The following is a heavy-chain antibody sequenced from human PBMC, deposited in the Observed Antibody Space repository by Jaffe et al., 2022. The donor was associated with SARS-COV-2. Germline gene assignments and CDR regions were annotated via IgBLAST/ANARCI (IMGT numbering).Heavy chain of an antibody. CDR1: GASISTGPYY. CDR3: AYGQCGDSGCYTGGVDV. CDR2: IYTNGNT. V-gene: IGHV4-61*02. Sequence: QVQLQESGPGLVKPSQTLSLTCTVSGASISTGPYYWSWIRQPAGKGLEWIGRIYTNGNTNYNPSLKSRVTLSVGTSKNQVSLELSSVTAADTAIYHCAYGQCGDSGCYTGGVDVWGQGTTVTVSS. D-gene: IGHD2-2*02. J-gene: IGHJ6*02.